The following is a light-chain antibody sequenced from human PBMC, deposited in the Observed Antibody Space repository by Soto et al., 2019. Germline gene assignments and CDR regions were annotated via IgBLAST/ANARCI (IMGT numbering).Light chain of an antibody. V-gene: IGKV1-5*03. Sequence: DLQMTQSPSTLSASVGDRVTITCRASQSISAWLAWYQQKPGKAPKLLIYKASILESGVPSRFSGSGSGTEYTLTISSLQPDDFGTYYCQQYNSYWTFGPGTRVEIK. CDR2: KAS. CDR1: QSISAW. J-gene: IGKJ1*01. CDR3: QQYNSYWT.